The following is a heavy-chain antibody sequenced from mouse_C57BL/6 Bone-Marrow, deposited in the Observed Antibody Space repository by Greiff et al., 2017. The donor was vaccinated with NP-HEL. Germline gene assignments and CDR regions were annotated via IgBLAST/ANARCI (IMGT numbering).Heavy chain of an antibody. Sequence: QVQLQQSGPELVKPGASVKISCKASGYTFTDYYINWVKQRPGQGLEWIGWIFPGSGSTYYNEKFKGKATLTVDKSSSTAYMLLSSLTSEDSAVYFCARPAPYDYRYYFDYWGQGTTLTVSS. CDR3: ARPAPYDYRYYFDY. CDR2: IFPGSGST. J-gene: IGHJ2*01. D-gene: IGHD2-4*01. CDR1: GYTFTDYY. V-gene: IGHV1-75*01.